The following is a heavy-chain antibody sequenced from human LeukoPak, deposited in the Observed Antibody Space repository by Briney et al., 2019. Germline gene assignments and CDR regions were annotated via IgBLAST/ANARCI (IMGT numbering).Heavy chain of an antibody. CDR2: ISSSGSTI. J-gene: IGHJ6*04. CDR1: GVTFSSYE. D-gene: IGHD2-15*01. Sequence: GGSLRLSCAASGVTFSSYELNWVRQAPGKGLEWVSYISSSGSTIHYADSVKGRFTISRDNAKNSLYLQMNSLRAEDTAVYYCARRYCSGGSCRNTRSYYYYYGMDVWGKGTTVTVSS. CDR3: ARRYCSGGSCRNTRSYYYYYGMDV. V-gene: IGHV3-48*03.